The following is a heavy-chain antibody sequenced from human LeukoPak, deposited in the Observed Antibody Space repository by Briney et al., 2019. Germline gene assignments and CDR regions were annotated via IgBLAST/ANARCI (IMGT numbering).Heavy chain of an antibody. J-gene: IGHJ4*02. CDR3: AKIGYYYDSSGRYYFDY. Sequence: GGSLRLSCAASGFTFSSYAMSWVRQAPGKGLEWVSAISGSGGSTYYADSVKGRFTISRDNSKNTLYLQMNSLRAEDTAVYYCAKIGYYYDSSGRYYFDYWGEGTLVTVSS. V-gene: IGHV3-23*01. CDR1: GFTFSSYA. D-gene: IGHD3-22*01. CDR2: ISGSGGST.